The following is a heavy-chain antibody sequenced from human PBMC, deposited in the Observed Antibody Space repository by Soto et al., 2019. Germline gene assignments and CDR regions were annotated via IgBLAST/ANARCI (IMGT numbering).Heavy chain of an antibody. Sequence: PSETLSLTCAVSGGSISSSYWWTWVRQSPEKGLEWIGEIYHDGSTNYNPSLKSRVTMSVDKSQNHFSLKLNSVTAADTAVYYCASRPVGATLNFDYWGQGTLVTVSS. J-gene: IGHJ4*02. V-gene: IGHV4-4*02. CDR2: IYHDGST. D-gene: IGHD1-26*01. CDR3: ASRPVGATLNFDY. CDR1: GGSISSSYW.